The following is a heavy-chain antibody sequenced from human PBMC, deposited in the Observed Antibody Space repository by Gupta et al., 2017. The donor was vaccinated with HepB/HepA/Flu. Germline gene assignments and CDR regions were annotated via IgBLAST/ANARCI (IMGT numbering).Heavy chain of an antibody. CDR2: ISYDGSNK. Sequence: QVQLVESGGGVVQPGRSLRLSCAASGFTFSSYGMHWVRQAPGKGLEWVAVISYDGSNKYYADSVKGRFTISRDNSKNTLYLQMNSLRAEDTAVYYCAKDPGIAARATGHWGQGTLVTVSS. J-gene: IGHJ4*02. CDR1: GFTFSSYG. V-gene: IGHV3-30*18. CDR3: AKDPGIAARATGH. D-gene: IGHD6-6*01.